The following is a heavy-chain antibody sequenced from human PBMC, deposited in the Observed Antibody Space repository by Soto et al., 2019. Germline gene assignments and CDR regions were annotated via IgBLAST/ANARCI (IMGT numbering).Heavy chain of an antibody. CDR3: SRLGYCSGGSCQNY. CDR1: GGSISNDDYY. J-gene: IGHJ4*02. Sequence: QVQLQESGPGLVKPSQTLSLTCSVSGGSISNDDYYWSWIRQSPGKGLEWIGHIHHSGSAHYNPSLTGRTIISLDTSKSQFSVNLTSVTAADTAIYYCSRLGYCSGGSCQNYWGQGTLVTVSS. D-gene: IGHD2-15*01. CDR2: IHHSGSA. V-gene: IGHV4-30-4*01.